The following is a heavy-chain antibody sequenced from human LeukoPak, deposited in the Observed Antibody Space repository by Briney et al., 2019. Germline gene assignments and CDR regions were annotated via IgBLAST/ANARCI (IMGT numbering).Heavy chain of an antibody. CDR3: ARDRSGSGSYGAFDI. V-gene: IGHV4-61*01. J-gene: IGHJ3*02. D-gene: IGHD1-26*01. CDR2: VYYSGST. CDR1: GGSVSRNTYY. Sequence: PSETLSLTCTVSGGSVSRNTYYWSWIRQPPGRGLEWIGYVYYSGSTNYNPSLKSRVTISVDTSKNQFSLKLNSVTAADTAVYYCARDRSGSGSYGAFDIWGQGTMVTVSS.